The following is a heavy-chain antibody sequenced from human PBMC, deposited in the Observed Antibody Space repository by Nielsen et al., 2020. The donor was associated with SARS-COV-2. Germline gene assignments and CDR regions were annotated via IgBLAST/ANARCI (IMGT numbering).Heavy chain of an antibody. CDR3: ARRDYDVLSGTRYFDL. CDR1: GGSFTNYH. D-gene: IGHD3-9*01. V-gene: IGHV4-34*01. J-gene: IGHJ2*01. Sequence: SETLSLTCAVYGGSFTNYHWAWVRQPPEKGLEWIGEINHSGSTNYNLSLMGRVTMSVDTSKNQFSLRLSSVTAADTAIYYCARRDYDVLSGTRYFDLWGRGTLATVSA. CDR2: INHSGST.